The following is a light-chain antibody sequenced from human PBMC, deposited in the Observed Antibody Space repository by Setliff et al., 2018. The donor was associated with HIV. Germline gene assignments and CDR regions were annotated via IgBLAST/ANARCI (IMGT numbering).Light chain of an antibody. Sequence: NFMLTQPHSVSESPGKTVIISCTRSSGNIASNYVQWYQQRPGSSPTTVIYEDDKRPPGVPDRFSGSIDSSSNSASLTISGLKTEDEADYYCQSYNSDIVIFGGGTK. CDR3: QSYNSDIVI. CDR1: SGNIASNY. CDR2: EDD. J-gene: IGLJ2*01. V-gene: IGLV6-57*01.